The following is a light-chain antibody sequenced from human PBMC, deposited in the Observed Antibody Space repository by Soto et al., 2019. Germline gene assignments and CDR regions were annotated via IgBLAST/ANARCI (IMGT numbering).Light chain of an antibody. CDR2: DTN. J-gene: IGLJ2*01. V-gene: IGLV1-51*01. CDR3: GTWDSSLSAV. CDR1: SSNIGNSY. Sequence: QSALTQPPSVSAAPGQKVTISCSGSSSNIGNSYVSWYQQLPGTAPKLLIYDTNKRPSGIPDRFSGSKSGTSATLGITGLQTGDEADYYCGTWDSSLSAVFGGGTKVTVL.